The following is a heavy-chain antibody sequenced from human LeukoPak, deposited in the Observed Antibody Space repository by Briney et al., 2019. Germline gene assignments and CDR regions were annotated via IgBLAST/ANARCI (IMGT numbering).Heavy chain of an antibody. Sequence: GGSLRLSCAASGFTFSSYAMSWVRQAPGKRLEWVSAISGSGGSTYYADSVKGRFTISRDNSKNTLYLQMNSLRAEDTAVYYCAKDRRAAAVAEYFQHWGQGTLVTVSS. CDR2: ISGSGGST. V-gene: IGHV3-23*01. D-gene: IGHD6-13*01. CDR3: AKDRRAAAVAEYFQH. J-gene: IGHJ1*01. CDR1: GFTFSSYA.